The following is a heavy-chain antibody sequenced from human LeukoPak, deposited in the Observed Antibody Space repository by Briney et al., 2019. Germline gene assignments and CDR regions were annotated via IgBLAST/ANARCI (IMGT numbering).Heavy chain of an antibody. V-gene: IGHV3-23*01. CDR3: AKGWGWGRSSSSQNFDY. CDR1: GFTFNIYA. Sequence: GGSLRLSCAASGFTFNIYAMSWVRQAPGKGLEWVSSITSSGDATFHADSVKDRFTISRDNSKSTLYLQMSRLRVEDTAVYYCAKGWGWGRSSSSQNFDYWGQGTLVTVSS. CDR2: ITSSGDAT. D-gene: IGHD6-6*01. J-gene: IGHJ4*02.